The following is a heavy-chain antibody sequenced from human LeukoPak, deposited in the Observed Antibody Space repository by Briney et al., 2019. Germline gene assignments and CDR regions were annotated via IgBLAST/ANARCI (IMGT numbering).Heavy chain of an antibody. V-gene: IGHV4-39*01. CDR3: ARRGYMSFYY. J-gene: IGHJ4*02. D-gene: IGHD6-13*01. CDR1: GGSISSSSYY. Sequence: SETLSLTCTVSGGSISSSSYYWGWIRQPPGKGLEWIGSIYYSGSTYYNPSLKSRVTISVDTSKNQFSLKLSSVTAADTAVYYCARRGYMSFYYWGQGTLVTVSS. CDR2: IYYSGST.